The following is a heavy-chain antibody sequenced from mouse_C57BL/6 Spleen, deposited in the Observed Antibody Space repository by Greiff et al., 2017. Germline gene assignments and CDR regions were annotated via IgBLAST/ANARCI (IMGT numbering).Heavy chain of an antibody. J-gene: IGHJ4*01. V-gene: IGHV2-3*01. CDR1: GFSLTSYG. CDR2: ICGDGST. CDR3: AKDDYDAMDD. Sequence: VKLMESGPGLVAPSQSLSLTCTVSGFSLTSYGVSWVRQPPGKGLEWLGVICGDGSTNYHSALISRLSISKDNSKSQVYLKLNRLQTDDTDKYDCAKDDYDAMDDWGQGTSVTVSS.